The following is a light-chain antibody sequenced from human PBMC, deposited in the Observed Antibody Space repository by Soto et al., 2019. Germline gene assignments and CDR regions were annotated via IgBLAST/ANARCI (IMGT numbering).Light chain of an antibody. V-gene: IGKV3-20*01. CDR1: QSISSSY. CDR3: QQYDRSPKT. Sequence: IVLTQSPCTLSLSPGPRPTLPCRASQSISSSYLAWYQQKPGQAPRLXIYGASSRATGIPDRFSGTGYGTDFNLTISRLEPEDFAVYYCQQYDRSPKTFGQGTKVDIK. J-gene: IGKJ1*01. CDR2: GAS.